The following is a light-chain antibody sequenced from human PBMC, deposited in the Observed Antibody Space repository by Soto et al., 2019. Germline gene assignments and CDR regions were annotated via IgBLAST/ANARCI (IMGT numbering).Light chain of an antibody. CDR2: DAS. Sequence: ENVWTHYARTMSLSAGGRAPGCCRASQNIDNKLVWYQQKPGQLPRLLIYDASTRATGLPARFSGSGSGTEFTLTICSLQSEDFAFYYGQQFHYWWTVGQATQVEIK. CDR1: QNIDNK. CDR3: QQFHYWWT. J-gene: IGKJ1*01. V-gene: IGKV3-15*01.